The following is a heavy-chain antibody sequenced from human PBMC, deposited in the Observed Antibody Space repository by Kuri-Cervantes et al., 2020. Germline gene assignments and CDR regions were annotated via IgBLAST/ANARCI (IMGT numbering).Heavy chain of an antibody. CDR1: GFTFSNAW. CDR3: ARTPEAKGDLDY. CDR2: IKSKTDGGTT. D-gene: IGHD2-21*02. J-gene: IGHJ4*02. Sequence: ETLSLTCAASGFTFSNAWMSWVRQAPGKGLEWVGRIKSKTDGGTTDYAAPVKGRFTISRDDSKNTLYLQMNSLKTEDTAVYYCARTPEAKGDLDYWGQGTLVTVSS. V-gene: IGHV3-15*01.